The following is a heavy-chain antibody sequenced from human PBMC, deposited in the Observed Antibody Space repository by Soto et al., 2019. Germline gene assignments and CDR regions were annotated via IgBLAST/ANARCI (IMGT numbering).Heavy chain of an antibody. V-gene: IGHV3-74*01. D-gene: IGHD5-12*01. CDR2: IKGDGTNT. CDR3: ARGLSGYYGFDY. CDR1: GFTFSSYW. J-gene: IGHJ4*02. Sequence: EVQLVESGGGLVQFGGSLRLSCAASGFTFSSYWMHWVRQVPGKGLVWVSRIKGDGTNTGYADSVKGRFTISRDNVKNTLYLQMNSRSAEDTAVYYCARGLSGYYGFDYWGQGTLVTVSS.